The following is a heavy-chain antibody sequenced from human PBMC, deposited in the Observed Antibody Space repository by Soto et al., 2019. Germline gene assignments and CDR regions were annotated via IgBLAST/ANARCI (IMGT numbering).Heavy chain of an antibody. CDR1: GGTFSSYA. CDR3: ANHKPGTSWFDP. Sequence: AVKVSCKASGGTFSSYAISWVRQAPGQGLEWMGGIIPIFGTANYAQKFQGRVTITADESTSTAYMELSSLRSEDTAVYYCANHKPGTSWFDPWGQGALVTVSS. V-gene: IGHV1-69*13. J-gene: IGHJ5*02. CDR2: IIPIFGTA. D-gene: IGHD2-2*01.